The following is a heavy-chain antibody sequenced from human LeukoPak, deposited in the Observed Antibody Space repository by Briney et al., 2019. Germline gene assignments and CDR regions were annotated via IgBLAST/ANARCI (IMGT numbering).Heavy chain of an antibody. CDR1: GFTFSSYA. D-gene: IGHD6-19*01. CDR3: AKPGYSSGWYHDIDY. V-gene: IGHV3-23*01. CDR2: ISGSGGST. Sequence: GGSLRLSCAASGFTFSSYAMSWVRQAPGKGLEWVSAISGSGGSTYYADSVKGRFTIPRDNSKNTLYLQMNSLRAEDTAVYYCAKPGYSSGWYHDIDYWGQGTLVTVSS. J-gene: IGHJ4*02.